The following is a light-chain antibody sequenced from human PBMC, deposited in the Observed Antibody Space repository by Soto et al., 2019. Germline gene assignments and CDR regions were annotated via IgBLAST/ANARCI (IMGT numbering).Light chain of an antibody. J-gene: IGKJ3*01. Sequence: EIVMTQSPATLSVSPGERVTHSCRASQSVGPNLAWYQQKPGQSPRLLIYGASTRAAGIPGRFSGSGSGTDFTLTIISLQSEDCAVYYCQQYNDWPPRFTFGPGTKVDIK. CDR2: GAS. CDR1: QSVGPN. V-gene: IGKV3-15*01. CDR3: QQYNDWPPRFT.